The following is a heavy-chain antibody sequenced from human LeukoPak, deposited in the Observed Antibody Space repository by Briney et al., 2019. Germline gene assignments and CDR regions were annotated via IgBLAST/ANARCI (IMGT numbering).Heavy chain of an antibody. Sequence: ASVKVSCKASGYTFTTYGISWVRQAPGQGLEWMGYIITYNGNTNYAQKLQGRVTMTTDTSTSTAYMELRSLRSEDTAIYYCARDNSVGDNAWWFDPWGQGTLVTVSS. CDR1: GYTFTTYG. CDR2: IITYNGNT. J-gene: IGHJ5*02. V-gene: IGHV1-18*01. CDR3: ARDNSVGDNAWWFDP. D-gene: IGHD1-26*01.